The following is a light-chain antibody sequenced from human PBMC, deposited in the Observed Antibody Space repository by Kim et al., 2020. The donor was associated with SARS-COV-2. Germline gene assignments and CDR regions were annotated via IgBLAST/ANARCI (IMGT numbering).Light chain of an antibody. CDR1: QSISSW. CDR3: HKDNTRT. CDR2: TAS. J-gene: IGKJ1*01. V-gene: IGKV1-5*03. Sequence: DIQMTQSPSSLAASVGDRVTITCRASQSISSWLNWYQQKPGKAPKLLIYTASSLESGVPSRFSGSGSGTEFTLTISSLQPDDFATYHSHKDNTRTFGQGTKVDIK.